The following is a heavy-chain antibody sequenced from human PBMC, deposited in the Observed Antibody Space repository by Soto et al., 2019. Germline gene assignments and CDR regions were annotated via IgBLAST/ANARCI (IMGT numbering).Heavy chain of an antibody. D-gene: IGHD2-2*01. CDR3: ARDAGYQLTRAFDI. J-gene: IGHJ3*02. Sequence: PSETLSLTCTVSGGSISTYYWSWIRQPPGKGLEWIGYVTYSGGPTYNPCLKSRVTISVDTSKKFSLNLTSVTAADTAVYYCARDAGYQLTRAFDIWGQGPMVTVSS. CDR2: VTYSGGP. V-gene: IGHV4-59*01. CDR1: GGSISTYY.